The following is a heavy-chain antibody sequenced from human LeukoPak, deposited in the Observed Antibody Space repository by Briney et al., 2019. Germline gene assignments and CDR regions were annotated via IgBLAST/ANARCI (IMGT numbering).Heavy chain of an antibody. D-gene: IGHD3-10*01. CDR3: ARGPITMVRGASHPDYYYYYYMDV. CDR2: ISPSGGST. Sequence: GASVKVSCKAFGYTFTSNYMHWVRQAPGQGPEWMGVISPSGGSTTYAQKFQGRVTLTRDMSTSTDYLELSSLRSEDTAVYYCARGPITMVRGASHPDYYYYYYMDVWGKGTTVTISS. V-gene: IGHV1-46*01. J-gene: IGHJ6*03. CDR1: GYTFTSNY.